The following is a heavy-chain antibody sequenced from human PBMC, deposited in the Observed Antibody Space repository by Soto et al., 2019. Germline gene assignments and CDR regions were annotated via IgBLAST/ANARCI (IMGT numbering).Heavy chain of an antibody. CDR3: ARGVTAGVDY. Sequence: QVQLVQSGAEVREPGASVKVSCKASGYSFTSLDINWVRQTTGQGLEWMGWMQPSSGRTGYAQKFQGRVTMTRDTSINTAYMELSSLTSDDTAFYCCARGVTAGVDYWGQGTLVTVSS. CDR2: MQPSSGRT. D-gene: IGHD1-26*01. J-gene: IGHJ4*02. CDR1: GYSFTSLD. V-gene: IGHV1-8*01.